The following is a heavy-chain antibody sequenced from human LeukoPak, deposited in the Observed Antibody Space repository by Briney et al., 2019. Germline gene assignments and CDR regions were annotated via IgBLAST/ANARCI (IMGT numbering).Heavy chain of an antibody. CDR2: IYYSGST. CDR3: ARHVVATISSYYFDY. CDR1: GGSISSSSYY. V-gene: IGHV4-39*01. J-gene: IGHJ4*02. D-gene: IGHD5-12*01. Sequence: PLETLSLTCTVSGGSISSSSYYWGWIRQPPGKGLEWIGSIYYSGSTYYNPSLKSRVTISVDTSKNQFSLKLSSVTAADTAVYYCARHVVATISSYYFDYWGQGTLVTVSS.